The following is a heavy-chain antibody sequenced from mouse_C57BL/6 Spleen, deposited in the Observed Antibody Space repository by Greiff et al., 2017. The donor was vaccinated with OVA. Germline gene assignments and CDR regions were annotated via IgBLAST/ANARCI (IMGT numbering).Heavy chain of an antibody. D-gene: IGHD1-1*01. CDR3: ARRGGGTYAMDY. V-gene: IGHV1-69*01. Sequence: VQLQQPGAELVMPGASVKLSCKASGYTFTSYWMHWVKQRPGQGLEWIGEIDPSDSYTNYNQKFKGKSTLTVDKSSSTAYMQLSSLTSEDSAVYYCARRGGGTYAMDYWGQGTSVTVSS. CDR1: GYTFTSYW. J-gene: IGHJ4*01. CDR2: IDPSDSYT.